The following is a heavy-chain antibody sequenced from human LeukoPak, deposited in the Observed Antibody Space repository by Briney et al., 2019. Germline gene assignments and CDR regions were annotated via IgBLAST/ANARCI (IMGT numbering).Heavy chain of an antibody. V-gene: IGHV1-69*05. CDR2: IIPIFGTA. CDR3: ARVVDPPRIAARSFWFDP. J-gene: IGHJ5*02. CDR1: GGTFSSYA. Sequence: SVKVSCKASGGTFSSYAISWVRQAPGQGLEWMGGIIPIFGTANYAQKFQGRVTITTDESTSTAYMELSSLRSEDTAVYYCARVVDPPRIAARSFWFDPWGQGTLVTVSS. D-gene: IGHD6-6*01.